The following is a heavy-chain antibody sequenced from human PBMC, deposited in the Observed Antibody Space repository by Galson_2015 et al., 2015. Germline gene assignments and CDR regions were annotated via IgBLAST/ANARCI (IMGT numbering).Heavy chain of an antibody. D-gene: IGHD2-8*01. CDR3: IGSRNGLDY. J-gene: IGHJ4*02. CDR1: GFSFSGSV. CDR2: IRTKPNNFAT. V-gene: IGHV3-73*01. Sequence: SLRLSCAASGFSFSGSVIHWVRQASGKGLEWVGRIRTKPNNFATVYAASLRRRFTISRDDSDDTAYLQMNSLQAEDTAIYYCIGSRNGLDYWGQGTLVTVSS.